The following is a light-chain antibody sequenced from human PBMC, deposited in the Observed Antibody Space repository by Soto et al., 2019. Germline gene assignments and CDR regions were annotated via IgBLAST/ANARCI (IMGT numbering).Light chain of an antibody. CDR2: SNN. V-gene: IGLV1-40*01. CDR1: TSNIGAGYD. Sequence: QSVLTQPPSVSGAPGQRVTISCTGSTSNIGAGYDVHWYQQLPGTAPKLLIHSNNNRPSGVPDRFSGSKSGTSASLAITGLQAEDEADYYCQSYDSSLSTSVFGGGTNVTVL. CDR3: QSYDSSLSTSV. J-gene: IGLJ3*02.